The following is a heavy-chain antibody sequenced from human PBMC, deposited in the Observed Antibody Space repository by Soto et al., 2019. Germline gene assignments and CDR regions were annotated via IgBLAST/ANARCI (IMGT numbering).Heavy chain of an antibody. V-gene: IGHV3-7*03. D-gene: IGHD2-15*01. J-gene: IGHJ3*02. CDR2: INQDGSEK. Sequence: EAQLVESGGALVQPGGSLRLSCAASGFTFSNYYMSWFRQAPGKGLQWVASINQDGSEKYSVDSVKGRFTNSRDNGKNSVYLQMNSLRVEDTAVYYCARYVGEIWGHGTKVTVSS. CDR1: GFTFSNYY. CDR3: ARYVGEI.